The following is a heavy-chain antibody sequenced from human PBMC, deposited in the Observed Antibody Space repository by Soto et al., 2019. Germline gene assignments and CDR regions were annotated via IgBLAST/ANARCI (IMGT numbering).Heavy chain of an antibody. CDR1: GGSFSGYY. CDR2: INHSGST. V-gene: IGHV4-34*01. D-gene: IGHD6-13*01. Sequence: QVQLQQWGAGLLKPSETLSLTCAVYGGSFSGYYWSWIRQPPGKGLEWIGEINHSGSTNYNPSLKSRVTISVDTSKNQFSLKLSSVTAADTAVYYCRRVDSSSWYRYWGQGTLVTVSS. CDR3: RRVDSSSWYRY. J-gene: IGHJ4*02.